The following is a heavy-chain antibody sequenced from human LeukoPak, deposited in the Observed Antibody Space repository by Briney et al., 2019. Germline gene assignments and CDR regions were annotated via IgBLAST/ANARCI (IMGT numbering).Heavy chain of an antibody. CDR3: ARDWAGMTTVTTLIGDDAFDI. CDR1: GFTFSSYW. V-gene: IGHV3-7*01. D-gene: IGHD4-17*01. Sequence: GGSLRLSCAASGFTFSSYWMSWVRQAPGKGLEWVANIKQDGSEKYYVDSVKGRFTISRDNAKNSLYLQMNSPRAEDTAVYYCARDWAGMTTVTTLIGDDAFDIWGQGTMVTVSS. J-gene: IGHJ3*02. CDR2: IKQDGSEK.